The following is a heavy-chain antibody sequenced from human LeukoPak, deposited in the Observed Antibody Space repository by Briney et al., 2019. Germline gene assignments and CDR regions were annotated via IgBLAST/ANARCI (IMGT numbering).Heavy chain of an antibody. J-gene: IGHJ4*02. CDR1: GGSFIGYY. D-gene: IGHD6-6*01. V-gene: IGHV4-34*01. CDR2: INHSGST. CDR3: ARLYTSDIKYDY. Sequence: SETLSLTCAVYGGSFIGYYWSWIRQPPGKGLEWIGGINHSGSTNYNPSLKSRVTISVDTSKNQFSLKLSSVTAADTAVYYCARLYTSDIKYDYWGQGTLVTVSS.